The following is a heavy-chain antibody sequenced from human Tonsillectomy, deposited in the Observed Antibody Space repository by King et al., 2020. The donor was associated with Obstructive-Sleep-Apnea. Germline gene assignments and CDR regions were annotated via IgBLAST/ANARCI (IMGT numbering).Heavy chain of an antibody. J-gene: IGHJ6*02. CDR1: GGSISSYY. CDR3: ARFPDCSSTSCYIYYDMDV. CDR2: IYYSGST. D-gene: IGHD2-2*02. Sequence: LQLQESGPGLVKPSETLSLTCTVSGGSISSYYWSWIRQPPGKGLEWIGYIYYSGSTNYNPSLKSRVTISVDTSKNQFSLKLSSVTAADTAVYYCARFPDCSSTSCYIYYDMDVWGQGTTVTVSS. V-gene: IGHV4-59*01.